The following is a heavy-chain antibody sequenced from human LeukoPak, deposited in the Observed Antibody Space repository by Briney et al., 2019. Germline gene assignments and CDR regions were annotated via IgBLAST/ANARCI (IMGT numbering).Heavy chain of an antibody. CDR1: GFTFSSYG. J-gene: IGHJ3*02. CDR3: AKEGYSGAFDI. CDR2: ISYDGSNK. V-gene: IGHV3-30*18. Sequence: PGGSLRLSCAASGFTFSSYGMHWVRQAPGKGLEWVAVISYDGSNKYYADSVKGRFTISRDNSKNTLYLQMNSLRAEDTAVYYCAKEGYSGAFDIWGQGTMVTVSS. D-gene: IGHD6-13*01.